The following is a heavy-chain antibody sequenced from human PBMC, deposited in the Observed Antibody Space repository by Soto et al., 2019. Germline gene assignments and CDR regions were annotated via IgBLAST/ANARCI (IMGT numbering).Heavy chain of an antibody. CDR3: ARGTLGLVAATPLDY. CDR1: GFTFSSYS. V-gene: IGHV3-21*01. J-gene: IGHJ4*02. Sequence: GGSLRLSCAASGFTFSSYSMNWVRQAPGKGLEWVSSISSSSSYIYYADSVKGRFTISRDNAKNSLYLQMNSLRAEDTAVYYCARGTLGLVAATPLDYWGQGTLVTVSS. CDR2: ISSSSSYI. D-gene: IGHD2-15*01.